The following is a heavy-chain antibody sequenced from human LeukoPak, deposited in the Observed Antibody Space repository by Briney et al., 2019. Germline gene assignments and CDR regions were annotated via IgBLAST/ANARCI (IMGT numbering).Heavy chain of an antibody. D-gene: IGHD3-9*01. V-gene: IGHV1-46*01. CDR2: INPSGGGT. J-gene: IGHJ4*02. CDR1: GYTFTSYY. Sequence: ASVKVSCKASGYTFTSYYMHWVRQAPGQGLEWMGIINPSGGGTSYAQKFQGRVTMTRDTSTSTVYMELSSLRSEDTAVYYCASPYYDILTGYYSGLGYWGQGTLVTVSS. CDR3: ASPYYDILTGYYSGLGY.